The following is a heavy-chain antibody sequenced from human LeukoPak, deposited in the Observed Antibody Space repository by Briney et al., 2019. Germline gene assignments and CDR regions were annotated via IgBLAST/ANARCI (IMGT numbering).Heavy chain of an antibody. D-gene: IGHD5-24*01. CDR2: IYYSGST. Sequence: SETLSLTCTVSGGSISSYYWSWIRQPPGKGLEWIGYIYYSGSTNYNPSLKSRVTISVDTSKNQFSLKLSSVTAADTAVYYCARAVGWPYYYMDVWGKGTTVTVSS. J-gene: IGHJ6*03. CDR1: GGSISSYY. CDR3: ARAVGWPYYYMDV. V-gene: IGHV4-59*01.